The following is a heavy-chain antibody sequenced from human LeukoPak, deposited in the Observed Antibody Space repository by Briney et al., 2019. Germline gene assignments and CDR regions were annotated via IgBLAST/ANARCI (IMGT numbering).Heavy chain of an antibody. D-gene: IGHD1/OR15-1a*01. CDR2: IKGDGSGK. J-gene: IGHJ4*02. CDR3: TKNTHDY. Sequence: GESLTLSCAASGFTFSGSWMSWVRQAPGKGLEWGATIKGDGSGKFYVDSVKGRFAISRDDAKSSLFLQMDSLRSEDTAVYYCTKNTHDYWGQGTLVTVSS. CDR1: GFTFSGSW. V-gene: IGHV3-7*01.